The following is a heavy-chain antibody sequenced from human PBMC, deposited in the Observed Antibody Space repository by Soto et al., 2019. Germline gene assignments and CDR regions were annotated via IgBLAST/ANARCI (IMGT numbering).Heavy chain of an antibody. CDR1: GYMFNTYG. J-gene: IGHJ4*02. D-gene: IGHD3-10*01. Sequence: QVQLLQSGAEVKKPGASVKVSCKASGYMFNTYGITWVRQAPGQGLEWMGWIGVYNGNIDYAQKSEGIVTRTTDTSTSTAYMELKSLTSDDTAVYYCARTYGSGDYFLPFEYWGQGTPVSVSS. CDR3: ARTYGSGDYFLPFEY. V-gene: IGHV1-18*01. CDR2: IGVYNGNI.